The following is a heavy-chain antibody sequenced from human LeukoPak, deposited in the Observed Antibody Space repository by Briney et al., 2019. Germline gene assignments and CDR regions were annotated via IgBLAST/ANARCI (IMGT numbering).Heavy chain of an antibody. D-gene: IGHD3-22*01. CDR1: GFTFSSYS. CDR2: ISSSSSYI. Sequence: GGSLRLSCAASGFTFSSYSMNWVRQAPGKGLEWVSSISSSSSYIYYADSVKGRFTISRDNAKNSLYLQMNSLRAEDTAVYYCARESLITMIVVAPGAFDIWGQGTMVTVSS. V-gene: IGHV3-21*01. J-gene: IGHJ3*02. CDR3: ARESLITMIVVAPGAFDI.